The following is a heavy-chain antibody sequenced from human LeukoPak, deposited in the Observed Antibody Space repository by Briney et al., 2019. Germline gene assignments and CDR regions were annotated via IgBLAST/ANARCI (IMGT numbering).Heavy chain of an antibody. V-gene: IGHV4-34*01. CDR1: GGSFSGYY. Sequence: PSETLSLTCAVYGGSFSGYYWSWIRQPPGKGLEWIGEINHSGSTNYNPSLKSRVTISVDTSKNQFSLKLSSVTAADTAVYYCARGGRRVAVAGNYYGMDVWGQGTTVTVS. CDR2: INHSGST. J-gene: IGHJ6*02. CDR3: ARGGRRVAVAGNYYGMDV. D-gene: IGHD6-19*01.